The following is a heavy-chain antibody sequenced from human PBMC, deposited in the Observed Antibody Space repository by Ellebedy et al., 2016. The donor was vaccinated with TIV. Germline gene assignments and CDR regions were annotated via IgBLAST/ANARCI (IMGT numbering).Heavy chain of an antibody. D-gene: IGHD6-25*01. CDR3: AGSSGWPGEGGS. V-gene: IGHV3-7*03. J-gene: IGHJ5*02. Sequence: GGSLRLSXAASGFTFSSFWMTWFRQAPGKGLEWVANIKQDGSDTNYVDSVKGRFTISRDNTKNTLYLHMSSLRDEDTAVYYCAGSSGWPGEGGSWGQGTLVIVSS. CDR2: IKQDGSDT. CDR1: GFTFSSFW.